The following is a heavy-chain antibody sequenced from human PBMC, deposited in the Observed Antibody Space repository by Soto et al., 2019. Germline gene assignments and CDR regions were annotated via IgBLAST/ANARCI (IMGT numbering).Heavy chain of an antibody. D-gene: IGHD3-10*01. Sequence: QVQLVESGGGVVQPGRSLRLSCAASGFTFSSYAMHCVRQAPGKGLEWVAVISYDGSNKYYADSVKGRFTISRDNSKNTLYLQMNSMRAEDTAMYYWARDKLLWFGELPQTNYGMDVWGQGTTVTVSS. CDR1: GFTFSSYA. J-gene: IGHJ6*02. CDR2: ISYDGSNK. CDR3: ARDKLLWFGELPQTNYGMDV. V-gene: IGHV3-30-3*01.